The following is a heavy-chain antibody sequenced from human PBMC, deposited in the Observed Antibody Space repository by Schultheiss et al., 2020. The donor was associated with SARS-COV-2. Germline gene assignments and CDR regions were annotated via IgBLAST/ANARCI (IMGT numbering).Heavy chain of an antibody. CDR3: ARDGRYSSGWYHYYYGMDV. CDR1: GDSVSSNSAA. Sequence: SQTLSLTCAISGDSVSSNSAAWNWIRQSPSRGLEWLGRTYYRSKWYNDYAVSVKSRITINPDTSKNQFSLQLNSVTPEDTAVYYCARDGRYSSGWYHYYYGMDVWGQGTTVTVSS. J-gene: IGHJ6*02. D-gene: IGHD6-19*01. CDR2: TYYRSKWYN. V-gene: IGHV6-1*01.